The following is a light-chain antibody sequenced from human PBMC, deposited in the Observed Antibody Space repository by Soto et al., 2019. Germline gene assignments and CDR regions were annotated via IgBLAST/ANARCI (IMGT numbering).Light chain of an antibody. CDR1: QSVTTY. J-gene: IGKJ2*01. CDR2: GAS. V-gene: IGKV3-15*01. Sequence: EIVMTQSPATLSVSLGDRATLSCRASQSVTTYLAWYQQKPGQAPRLLIYGASTRATGIPARFSGSGSETDFNLTSSSLQSEDFAFYYCQQYNSWPPSYTFGQGTKLEIK. CDR3: QQYNSWPPSYT.